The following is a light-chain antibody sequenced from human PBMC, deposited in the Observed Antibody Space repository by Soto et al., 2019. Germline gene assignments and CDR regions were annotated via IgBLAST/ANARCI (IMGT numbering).Light chain of an antibody. CDR3: QQGHNWPLT. CDR2: GAS. Sequence: ELVMTQSPATLFLSPGERAALSCRASQRINSELAWYQQKPGQPPRLLIYGASTRATGVPARFTGSESGSEFTLTISGLQSEDFAVYYCQQGHNWPLTFGQGTRLEI. V-gene: IGKV3-15*01. CDR1: QRINSE. J-gene: IGKJ2*01.